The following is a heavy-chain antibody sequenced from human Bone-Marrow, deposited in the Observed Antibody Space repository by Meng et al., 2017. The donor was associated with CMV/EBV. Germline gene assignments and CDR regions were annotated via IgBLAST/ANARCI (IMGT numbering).Heavy chain of an antibody. CDR3: ARVGRRRATIFGVVIDPSYGMDV. CDR1: GGSISSYY. D-gene: IGHD3-3*01. J-gene: IGHJ6*02. V-gene: IGHV4-4*07. Sequence: SETLSLTCTVSGGSISSYYWSWIRQPAGKGLEWIGRIYTSGSTNYNPSLKSRVTMSVDTSKNQFSLKLSSVTAADTAVYYCARVGRRRATIFGVVIDPSYGMDVWGQGTTVTVSS. CDR2: IYTSGST.